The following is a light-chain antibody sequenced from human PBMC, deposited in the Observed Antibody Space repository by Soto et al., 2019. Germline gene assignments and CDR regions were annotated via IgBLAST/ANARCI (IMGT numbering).Light chain of an antibody. CDR2: AAS. J-gene: IGKJ3*01. CDR1: QSVGSSY. V-gene: IGKV3-20*01. Sequence: EIVLTQSPGTLSLSPGERATLSCRASQSVGSSYLAWYQQNPGQAPRVLIYAASSRATGIPDRFSGSGSGTDFTLTISRLEPEDFAVYYCQQYATSPFTFGPGTKVDI. CDR3: QQYATSPFT.